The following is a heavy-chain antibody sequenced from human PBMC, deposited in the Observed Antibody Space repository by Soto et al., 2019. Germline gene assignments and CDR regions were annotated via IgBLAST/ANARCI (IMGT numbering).Heavy chain of an antibody. V-gene: IGHV4-61*01. D-gene: IGHD2-2*01. CDR2: IYYSGST. J-gene: IGHJ6*02. Sequence: SETLSLTCTVSGGSVSSGSYYWSWIRQHTGKGLEWIGYIYYSGSTNYNPSLKSRVTISVDTSKNQFSLKLSSVTAADTAVYYCARETKGYCSSTSCYLGGPVYYYGMDVWGQGTTVT. CDR1: GGSVSSGSYY. CDR3: ARETKGYCSSTSCYLGGPVYYYGMDV.